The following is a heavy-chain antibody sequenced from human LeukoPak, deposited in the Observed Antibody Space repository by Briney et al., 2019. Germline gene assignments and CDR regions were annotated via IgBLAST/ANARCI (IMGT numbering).Heavy chain of an antibody. V-gene: IGHV3-53*01. J-gene: IGHJ3*02. CDR3: AKIGYCSSTSCYSFPSWGAFDI. D-gene: IGHD2-2*02. CDR1: GFTVSSNY. CDR2: IYSGGST. Sequence: GGSLRLSCAASGFTVSSNYMSWVRQAPGKGLEWVSVIYSGGSTYYADSVKGRFTISRDNSKNTLYLQMNSLRAEDTAVYYCAKIGYCSSTSCYSFPSWGAFDIWGQGTMVTVSS.